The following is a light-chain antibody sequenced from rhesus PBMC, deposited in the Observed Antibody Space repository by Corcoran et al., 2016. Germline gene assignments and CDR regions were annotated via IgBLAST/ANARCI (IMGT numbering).Light chain of an antibody. CDR2: KAS. Sequence: DIQMTQSPSSLSASVGDRVTTTRRASENVNNYLNWYQQKPGKAPKLLIYKASPLQSGVPSRFSGRGSGTDYTFPISSLAPEDVATYYYQHGSGTPLTFGGGTKVELK. CDR3: QHGSGTPLT. J-gene: IGKJ4*01. CDR1: ENVNNY. V-gene: IGKV1-74*01.